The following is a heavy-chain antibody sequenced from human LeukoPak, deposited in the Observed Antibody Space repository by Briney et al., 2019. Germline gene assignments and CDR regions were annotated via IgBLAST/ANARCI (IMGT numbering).Heavy chain of an antibody. CDR2: ISTSSSYI. Sequence: GGSLRLSCTASGFTFNGYSMNWVRQAPGKGLEWVSSISTSSSYIYYADSVKGRFTISRNNPKNSLYLQMNSLRAEDAAVYYCARNRGDPSYFDYWGQGTLVTVSS. V-gene: IGHV3-21*01. CDR3: ARNRGDPSYFDY. J-gene: IGHJ4*02. D-gene: IGHD4-17*01. CDR1: GFTFNGYS.